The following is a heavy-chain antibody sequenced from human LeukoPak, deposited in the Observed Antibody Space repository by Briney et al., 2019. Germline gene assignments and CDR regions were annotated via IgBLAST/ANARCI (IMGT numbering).Heavy chain of an antibody. CDR1: GFAFGTYA. CDR3: ARDPYNTFLYRLAY. Sequence: HPGGSLRLSCAGSGFAFGTYAMSWVRQAPGMGLEWVSSISANGQATYYADSVEGRFTISRDNSKNTLYLQLNSLRAEDTATYYCARDPYNTFLYRLAYWGQGTLVTVSS. J-gene: IGHJ4*02. V-gene: IGHV3-23*01. CDR2: ISANGQAT. D-gene: IGHD3-10*01.